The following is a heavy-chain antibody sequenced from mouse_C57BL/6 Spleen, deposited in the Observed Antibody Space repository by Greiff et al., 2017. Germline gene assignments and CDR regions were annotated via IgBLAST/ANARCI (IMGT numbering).Heavy chain of an antibody. D-gene: IGHD1-1*01. V-gene: IGHV1-81*01. Sequence: VQLQESGAELARPGASVKLSCKASGYTFTSYGISWVKQRTGQGLEWIGEIYPRSGNTYYNEKFKGKATLTADKSSSTAYMELRSLTSEDSAVYFCARAVATGYFDYWGQGTTLTVSS. CDR3: ARAVATGYFDY. J-gene: IGHJ2*01. CDR1: GYTFTSYG. CDR2: IYPRSGNT.